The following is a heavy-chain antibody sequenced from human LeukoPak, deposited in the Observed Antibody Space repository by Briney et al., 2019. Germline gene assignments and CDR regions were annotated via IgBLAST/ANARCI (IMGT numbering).Heavy chain of an antibody. J-gene: IGHJ4*02. V-gene: IGHV3-21*01. Sequence: GGSLRLSCAASGFTFNTYTMNWVRQAPGKGLEWVSSITASSTAIYSADSVKGRFTIPRDNAKNFLYLQMNSMRPEDTAFYYCARTYYDILTGYNPYFDYWGQGILVTVSS. CDR2: ITASSTAI. CDR3: ARTYYDILTGYNPYFDY. CDR1: GFTFNTYT. D-gene: IGHD3-9*01.